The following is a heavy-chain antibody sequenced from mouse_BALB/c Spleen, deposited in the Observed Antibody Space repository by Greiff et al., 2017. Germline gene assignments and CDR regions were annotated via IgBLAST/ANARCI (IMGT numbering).Heavy chain of an antibody. CDR2: INPGSGGT. Sequence: LVESGAELVRPGTSVKVSCKASGYAFTNYLIEWVKQRPGQGLEWIGVINPGSGGTNYNEKFKGKATLTADKSSSTAYMQLSSLTSDDSAVYFCVYDGYSLFAYWGQGTLVTVSA. D-gene: IGHD2-3*01. J-gene: IGHJ3*01. V-gene: IGHV1-54*03. CDR1: GYAFTNYL. CDR3: VYDGYSLFAY.